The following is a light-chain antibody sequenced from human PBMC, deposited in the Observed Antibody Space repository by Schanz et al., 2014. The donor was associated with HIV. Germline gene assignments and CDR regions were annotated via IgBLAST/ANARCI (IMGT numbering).Light chain of an antibody. CDR3: QQYNNWPRT. Sequence: ETVMTQSPATLSVSPGERATLSCTASQRVSNNLAWYQQKLGQAPRLLIYSASTRVTGIPARFSGSGSGTEFTLTISSLQSEDFAVYYCQQYNNWPRTFGQGTKVDIK. V-gene: IGKV3-15*01. CDR1: QRVSNN. J-gene: IGKJ1*01. CDR2: SAS.